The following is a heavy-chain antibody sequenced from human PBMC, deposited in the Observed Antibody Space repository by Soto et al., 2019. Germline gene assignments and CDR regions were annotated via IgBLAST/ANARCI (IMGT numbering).Heavy chain of an antibody. CDR3: ARDPVAGTYFDY. D-gene: IGHD6-19*01. Sequence: ASVKVSCKASGYTFTSYVISWVRQAPGQGLEWMGWINAYNANTNYAQKLQGRVTMTTDTSTSTAYMELRSLRSDDTAVYYCARDPVAGTYFDYWGQGTLVTVSS. CDR1: GYTFTSYV. J-gene: IGHJ4*02. V-gene: IGHV1-18*01. CDR2: INAYNANT.